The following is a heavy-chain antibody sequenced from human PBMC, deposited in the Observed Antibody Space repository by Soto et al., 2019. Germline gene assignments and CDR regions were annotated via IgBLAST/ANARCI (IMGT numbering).Heavy chain of an antibody. J-gene: IGHJ4*02. Sequence: GGSLRLSCAASGFTFSSYSMNWVRQAPGKGLEWVSSISSSSSYIYYADSVKGRFTISRDNAKNSLYLQMNSLRAEDTAVYYCARDILRFLEWAEGGFDYWGQGTLVTVSS. D-gene: IGHD3-3*01. CDR2: ISSSSSYI. CDR1: GFTFSSYS. V-gene: IGHV3-21*01. CDR3: ARDILRFLEWAEGGFDY.